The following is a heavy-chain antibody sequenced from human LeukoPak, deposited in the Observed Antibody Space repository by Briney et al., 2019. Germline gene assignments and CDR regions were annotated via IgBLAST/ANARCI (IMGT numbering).Heavy chain of an antibody. CDR1: GFTFDDYG. CDR2: INGNGAST. CDR3: ARVRGTNGLNY. J-gene: IGHJ4*02. Sequence: GGSLRLSCAASGFTFDDYGMSWVRQAPGKGLEWVSIINGNGASTGYVDSVKGRFIISRDNAKISLYLQMNSLRTEDTALYHCARVRGTNGLNYWGQGTLVTVSS. D-gene: IGHD1-26*01. V-gene: IGHV3-20*01.